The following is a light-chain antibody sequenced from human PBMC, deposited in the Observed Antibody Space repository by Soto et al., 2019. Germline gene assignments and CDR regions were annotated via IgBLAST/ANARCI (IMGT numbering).Light chain of an antibody. Sequence: DIQMTQSPFSLSASVGDRVAITCRASRGISNYLAWYQQKPGKVPKLLIYAASTLQPGVPSRFSGSGSGTDFTLTISGLQPEDVATYYCQKYNTVPWTFGQGTKVEIK. V-gene: IGKV1-27*01. CDR2: AAS. CDR3: QKYNTVPWT. CDR1: RGISNY. J-gene: IGKJ1*01.